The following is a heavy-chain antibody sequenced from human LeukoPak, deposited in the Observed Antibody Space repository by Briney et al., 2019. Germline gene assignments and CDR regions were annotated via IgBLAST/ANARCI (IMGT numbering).Heavy chain of an antibody. CDR3: AKGRYCSSTSCYYKPGYFDL. CDR1: GFTFSSYA. D-gene: IGHD2-2*01. J-gene: IGHJ2*01. CDR2: ISGSGGST. V-gene: IGHV3-23*01. Sequence: GGSLRLSCAASGFTFSSYAMSWVRQAPGKGLEWVSAISGSGGSTYYAVSVKGRFTISRDNSKNTLYLQMNSLRAEDTAVYYCAKGRYCSSTSCYYKPGYFDLWGRGTLVTVSS.